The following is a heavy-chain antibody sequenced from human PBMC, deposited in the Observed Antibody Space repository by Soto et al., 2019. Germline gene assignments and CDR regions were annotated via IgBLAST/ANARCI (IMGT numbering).Heavy chain of an antibody. CDR1: GFTFSSYS. V-gene: IGHV3-48*01. J-gene: IGHJ4*02. CDR2: ISTSSSTI. CDR3: ARAYEGDYFDY. D-gene: IGHD3-16*01. Sequence: GGSLRLSCAASGFTFSSYSMNWVRQAPGKGLEWVSYISTSSSTIYYADSVKGRFTISRDNSKNTLYLQMNSLRAEDTAVYYCARAYEGDYFDYWGQGTLVTVSS.